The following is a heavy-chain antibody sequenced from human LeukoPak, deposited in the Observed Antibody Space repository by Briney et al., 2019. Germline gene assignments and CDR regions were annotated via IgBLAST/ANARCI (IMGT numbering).Heavy chain of an antibody. J-gene: IGHJ3*02. V-gene: IGHV3-53*01. Sequence: PGGSLRLSCTVSGFTVSSNSMSWVRQAPGKGLGWVSFIYSGGNTHYSDSVKGRFTISRDNSKNTLYLQMNSLRAEDTAVYYCAKNHDSISYHTDDAFDIWGPGTMVTVSS. CDR3: AKNHDSISYHTDDAFDI. D-gene: IGHD3-22*01. CDR1: GFTVSSNS. CDR2: IYSGGNT.